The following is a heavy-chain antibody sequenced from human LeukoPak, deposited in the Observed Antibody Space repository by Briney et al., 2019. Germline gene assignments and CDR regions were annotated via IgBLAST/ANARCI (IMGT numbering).Heavy chain of an antibody. Sequence: ASVKVSCKASGYTFTSYGINWVRQAPGQGLEWMGWISVYNGNTNYAQNVQDRVTMTTDASTSTAYMELRSLRSDDTAAYYCARDRYGSGSYCRFWGQGTLVTVSS. CDR1: GYTFTSYG. V-gene: IGHV1-18*04. CDR2: ISVYNGNT. D-gene: IGHD3-10*01. CDR3: ARDRYGSGSYCRF. J-gene: IGHJ4*02.